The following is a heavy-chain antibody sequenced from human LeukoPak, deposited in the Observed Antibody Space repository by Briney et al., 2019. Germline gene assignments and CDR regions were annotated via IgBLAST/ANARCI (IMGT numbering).Heavy chain of an antibody. CDR2: INHSGST. CDR1: GGSFSGYY. V-gene: IGHV4-34*01. D-gene: IGHD3-3*01. Sequence: SETLSLTCAVYGGSFSGYYWSWIRQLPGKGLEWIGEINHSGSTNYNPSLKSRVTISVDTSKNQFSLKLSSVTAADTAMYYCARGSNDFWSAYYYMDVWGKGTTVTVSS. CDR3: ARGSNDFWSAYYYMDV. J-gene: IGHJ6*03.